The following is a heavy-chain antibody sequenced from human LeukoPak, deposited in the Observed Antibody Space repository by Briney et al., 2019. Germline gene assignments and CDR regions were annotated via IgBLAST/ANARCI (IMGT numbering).Heavy chain of an antibody. J-gene: IGHJ4*02. V-gene: IGHV1-8*02. CDR1: GYTFTSYD. Sequence: ASVKVSCKASGYTFTSYDINWVRQATGQGLEWMGWMNPNNGNTGYAQKFQGRVTMTRNTSISTAYMELSSLKFEDTAMYYCARGRKGILTGYDNDYWGQGTLVTVSS. CDR3: ARGRKGILTGYDNDY. CDR2: MNPNNGNT. D-gene: IGHD3-9*01.